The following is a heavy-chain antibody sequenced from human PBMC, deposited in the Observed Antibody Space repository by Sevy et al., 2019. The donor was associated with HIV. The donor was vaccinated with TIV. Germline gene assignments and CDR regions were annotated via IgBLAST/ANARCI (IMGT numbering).Heavy chain of an antibody. CDR3: ATRWTPGY. CDR2: IRYDGSNK. D-gene: IGHD1-1*01. J-gene: IGHJ4*02. Sequence: GGSLRLPCAASGFTFSSYGMHWVRQAPGKGLGWVAFIRYDGSNKYYADSVKGRFTVSRDNSINTLYLQMNSLRGEDTAVYYCATRWTPGYWGQGTLVTVSS. CDR1: GFTFSSYG. V-gene: IGHV3-30*02.